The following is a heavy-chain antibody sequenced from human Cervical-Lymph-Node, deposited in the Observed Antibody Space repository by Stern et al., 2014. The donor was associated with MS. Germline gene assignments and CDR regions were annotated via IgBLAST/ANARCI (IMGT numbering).Heavy chain of an antibody. Sequence: QLVQSGAEVKKPGASVKVSCKASGYTFTNYVIHWVRQAPGEMLEYMGWINAANGNTYYSEKFQGRVTIARDTSASTAYMEVSGLRYEDTGVIYCAREVSRNYYYYGMDVWGQGTTVSVSS. CDR2: INAANGNT. J-gene: IGHJ6*02. V-gene: IGHV1-3*01. CDR1: GYTFTNYV. CDR3: AREVSRNYYYYGMDV. D-gene: IGHD2-21*01.